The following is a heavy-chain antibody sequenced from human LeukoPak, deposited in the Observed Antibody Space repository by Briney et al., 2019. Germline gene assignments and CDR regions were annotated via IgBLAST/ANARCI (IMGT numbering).Heavy chain of an antibody. J-gene: IGHJ4*02. CDR3: ARDSGTITIFGVVMSAPDY. CDR1: GFTFSSYG. D-gene: IGHD3-3*01. V-gene: IGHV3-33*01. Sequence: PGRSLRLSCAASGFTFSSYGMHWVRQAPGKGLEWVAVIWYDGSNKYYADSVKGRFTISRDNSKNTLYLQMNSLRAEDTAVYYCARDSGTITIFGVVMSAPDYWGQGTLVTVSS. CDR2: IWYDGSNK.